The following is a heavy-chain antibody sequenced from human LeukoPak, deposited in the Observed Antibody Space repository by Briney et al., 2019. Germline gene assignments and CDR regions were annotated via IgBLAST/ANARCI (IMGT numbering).Heavy chain of an antibody. Sequence: RGSLRLSCAASGFTFSSYSMNWVRQAPGKGLEWVSYISSSSSTIYYADSVKGRFTISRDNAKNSLYLQMNSLRAEDTAVYYCARHALSDILTGYSDYWGQGTLVTVSP. D-gene: IGHD3-9*01. CDR2: ISSSSSTI. CDR1: GFTFSSYS. V-gene: IGHV3-48*04. CDR3: ARHALSDILTGYSDY. J-gene: IGHJ4*02.